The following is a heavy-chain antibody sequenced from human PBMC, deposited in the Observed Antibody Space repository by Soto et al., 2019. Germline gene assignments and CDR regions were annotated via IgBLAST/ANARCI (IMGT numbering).Heavy chain of an antibody. CDR1: GFTFSSYG. D-gene: IGHD6-19*01. J-gene: IGHJ4*02. CDR3: AKDGAVAGHFDY. CDR2: ISYDGSNK. Sequence: GGSLRLSCAASGFTFSSYGMHWVRQAPGKGLEWVAVISYDGSNKYYADSVKGRFTISRDNSKNTLYLQMNSLRAEDTAVYYCAKDGAVAGHFDYCGQGTLVTVSS. V-gene: IGHV3-30*18.